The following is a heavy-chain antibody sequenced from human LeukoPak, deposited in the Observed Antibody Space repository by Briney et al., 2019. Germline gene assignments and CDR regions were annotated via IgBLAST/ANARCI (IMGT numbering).Heavy chain of an antibody. CDR3: AIAAGYSSGWDFDY. J-gene: IGHJ4*02. Sequence: ASVKVSCKASGYTFTDCYIHWVRQAPGQGLEWMGRINPNSGGTNYAQKFQGRVTMTRDTSISTAYMELSRLRSDDTAVYYCAIAAGYSSGWDFDYWGQGTLVTVSS. CDR2: INPNSGGT. D-gene: IGHD6-19*01. V-gene: IGHV1-2*06. CDR1: GYTFTDCY.